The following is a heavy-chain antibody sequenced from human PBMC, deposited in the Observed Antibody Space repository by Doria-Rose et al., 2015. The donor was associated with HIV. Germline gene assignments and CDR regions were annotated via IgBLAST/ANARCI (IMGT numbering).Heavy chain of an antibody. CDR3: ARDLTGYYTSSFDY. J-gene: IGHJ4*02. D-gene: IGHD3-9*01. CDR2: ISSSGSTI. Sequence: SCAASGFTFSDYYMSWIRQAPGKGLEWVSYISSSGSTIYYADSVKGRFTISRDNAKNSLYLQMNSLRAEDTAVYYCARDLTGYYTSSFDYWGQGTLVTVSS. CDR1: GFTFSDYY. V-gene: IGHV3-11*01.